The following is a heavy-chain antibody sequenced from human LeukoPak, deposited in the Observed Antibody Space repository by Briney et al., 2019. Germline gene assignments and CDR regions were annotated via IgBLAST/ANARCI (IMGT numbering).Heavy chain of an antibody. CDR1: GFTFSSYG. Sequence: GGSLRLSCAASGFTFSSYGMSWVRQAPGKGLEWVSAISGSGGSTYYADSVKGRLTISRDNSKNTLYLQMNSLRAEDTAVYYCAKIGGGYSYGSEYFDYWGQGTLVTVSS. V-gene: IGHV3-23*01. CDR2: ISGSGGST. D-gene: IGHD5-18*01. CDR3: AKIGGGYSYGSEYFDY. J-gene: IGHJ4*02.